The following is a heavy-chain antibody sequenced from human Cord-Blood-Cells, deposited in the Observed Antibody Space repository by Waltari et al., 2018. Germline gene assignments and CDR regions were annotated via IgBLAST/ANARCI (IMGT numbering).Heavy chain of an antibody. CDR1: GGSFSGYY. V-gene: IGHV4-34*01. Sequence: QVQLQQWGAGMLKASETLSLPCAVYGGSFSGYYWTLIRQRPGKGLGWIGEINHSGSTNYNPSLKSRVTISVDTSKNQFSLKLSSVTAADTAVYYCARAAEYSSSYYYYGMDVWGQGTTVTVSS. CDR3: ARAAEYSSSYYYYGMDV. J-gene: IGHJ6*02. CDR2: INHSGST. D-gene: IGHD6-6*01.